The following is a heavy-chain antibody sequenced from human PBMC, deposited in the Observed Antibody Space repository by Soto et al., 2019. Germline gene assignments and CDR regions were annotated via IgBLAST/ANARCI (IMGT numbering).Heavy chain of an antibody. CDR3: ARVRLVATSWCYYGMDV. D-gene: IGHD5-12*01. J-gene: IGHJ6*02. CDR2: ISSSGSTI. V-gene: IGHV3-11*01. CDR1: GFTFSDYY. Sequence: GGSLRLSCAASGFTFSDYYMSWIRQAPGKGLEWVSYISSSGSTIYYADSVKGRFTISRDNAKNSLYLQMNSLRAEDTAVYYCARVRLVATSWCYYGMDVWGQGTTVTVSS.